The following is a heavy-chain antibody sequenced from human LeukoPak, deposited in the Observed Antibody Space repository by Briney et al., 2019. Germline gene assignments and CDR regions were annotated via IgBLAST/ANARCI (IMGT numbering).Heavy chain of an antibody. CDR1: GFTFSSYS. CDR2: ISSYSGSTI. CDR3: ARGLAP. V-gene: IGHV3-48*02. J-gene: IGHJ5*02. Sequence: GGSLRLSCAASGFTFSSYSMNWVRQAPRKGLEWISYISSYSGSTIYYADSVKGRFTISRDNAKNALYLQMNSLRYEDTAVYHCARGLAPWGQGTLVTVSS.